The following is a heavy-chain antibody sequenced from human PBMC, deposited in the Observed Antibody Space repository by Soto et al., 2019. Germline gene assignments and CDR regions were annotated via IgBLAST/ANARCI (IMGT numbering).Heavy chain of an antibody. Sequence: QPGGSLRLSCAASGFTFSSYGMHWVRQAPGKGLEWVAVIWYDGSNKYYADSVKGRFTISRDNSKNTLYLQMNSLRAEDTAVYYCARVLVPAYYYYGMDVWGQGTTVTVSS. CDR3: ARVLVPAYYYYGMDV. D-gene: IGHD2-2*01. CDR1: GFTFSSYG. V-gene: IGHV3-33*01. J-gene: IGHJ6*02. CDR2: IWYDGSNK.